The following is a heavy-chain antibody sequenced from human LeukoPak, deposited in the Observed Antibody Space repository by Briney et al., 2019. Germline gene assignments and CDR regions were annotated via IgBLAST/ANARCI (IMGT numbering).Heavy chain of an antibody. CDR3: ARDLGTHGGYVDP. V-gene: IGHV3-48*03. CDR2: ISTSDSTM. J-gene: IGHJ5*02. Sequence: PGESLRLSCAASGFIFSSYEMNWVRPAPGKVLEWVSYISTSDSTMYYADSVKGRFTISRDNAKNSLYLQMDSLRVEDTGIYYCARDLGTHGGYVDPWGQGTLVTVSS. CDR1: GFIFSSYE. D-gene: IGHD5-12*01.